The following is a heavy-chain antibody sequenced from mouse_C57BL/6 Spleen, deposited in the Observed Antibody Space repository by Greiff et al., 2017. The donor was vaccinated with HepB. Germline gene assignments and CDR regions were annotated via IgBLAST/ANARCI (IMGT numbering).Heavy chain of an antibody. CDR1: GYAFSSSW. V-gene: IGHV1-82*01. CDR3: ARGGDYYGSSLFDY. D-gene: IGHD1-1*01. J-gene: IGHJ2*01. CDR2: IYPGDGDT. Sequence: VQLVESGPELVKPGASVKISCKASGYAFSSSWMNWVKQRPGKGLEWIGRIYPGDGDTNYNGKFKGKATLTADKSSSTAYMQLSSLTSEDSAVYFCARGGDYYGSSLFDYWGQGTTLTVSS.